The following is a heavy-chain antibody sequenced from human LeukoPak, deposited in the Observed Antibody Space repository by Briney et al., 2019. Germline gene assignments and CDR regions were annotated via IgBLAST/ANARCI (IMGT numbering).Heavy chain of an antibody. CDR2: IYYSGST. CDR1: GGSISSSSYY. V-gene: IGHV4-39*01. J-gene: IGHJ4*02. D-gene: IGHD1-26*01. CDR3: ARHRDEWELRSPTDYFDY. Sequence: SETLSLTCTVSGGSISSSSYYWGWIRQPPGKGLEWIGSIYYSGSTYYNPSLKSRVTISVDTSKNQFSLKLSSVTAADTAVYYCARHRDEWELRSPTDYFDYWGQGTLVTVSS.